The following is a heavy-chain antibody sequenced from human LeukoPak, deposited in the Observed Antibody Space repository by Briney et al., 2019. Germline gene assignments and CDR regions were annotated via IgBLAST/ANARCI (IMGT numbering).Heavy chain of an antibody. J-gene: IGHJ6*03. CDR3: ARERMTTVTTDYYYYMDV. D-gene: IGHD4-17*01. V-gene: IGHV1-2*06. Sequence: ASVKVSCKASGYTFTSYAIGLVRQAPGQGLEWMGRINPNSGGTNYAQKFQGRVTMTRDTSISTAYMELSRLRSDDTAVYYCARERMTTVTTDYYYYMDVWGKGTTVTVSS. CDR1: GYTFTSYA. CDR2: INPNSGGT.